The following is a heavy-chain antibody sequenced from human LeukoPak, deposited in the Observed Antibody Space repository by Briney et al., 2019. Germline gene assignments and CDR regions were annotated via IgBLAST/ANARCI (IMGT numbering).Heavy chain of an antibody. CDR2: IYHSGGT. CDR3: ARGDYYDILTGYPVSFDY. V-gene: IGHV4-4*02. D-gene: IGHD3-9*01. CDR1: GGSISSSNW. Sequence: SGTLSLTCAVSGGSISSSNWWSWVRQPPGKGLEWIAEIYHSGGTNYNPSLKSRVTISVDKPKNQFSLKLSSVTAADTAVYYCARGDYYDILTGYPVSFDYWGQGTLVTVSS. J-gene: IGHJ4*02.